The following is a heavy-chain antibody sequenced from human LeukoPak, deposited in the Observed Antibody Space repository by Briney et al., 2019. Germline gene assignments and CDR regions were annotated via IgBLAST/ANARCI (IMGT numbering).Heavy chain of an antibody. CDR1: GFTFSSYA. D-gene: IGHD3-22*01. Sequence: GGSLRLSCAASGFTFSSYAVSWVRQAPGKGLEWVSAISGSGGSTYYADSVKGRFTISRDNSKNTLYLQMNSLRAEDTAVYYCAKSWYYYDSSGPDYWGQGTLVTVSS. J-gene: IGHJ4*02. CDR2: ISGSGGST. V-gene: IGHV3-23*01. CDR3: AKSWYYYDSSGPDY.